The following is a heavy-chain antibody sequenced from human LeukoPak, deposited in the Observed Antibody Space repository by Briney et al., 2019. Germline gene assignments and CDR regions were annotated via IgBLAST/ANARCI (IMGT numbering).Heavy chain of an antibody. J-gene: IGHJ6*02. CDR1: GFTFSSYS. CDR3: ARDLAIQNYDFWSGYLSHYGMDV. V-gene: IGHV3-21*01. CDR2: ISSSSSYI. D-gene: IGHD3-3*01. Sequence: GGSLRLSCAASGFTFSSYSKNWVRQAPGKGLEWVSSISSSSSYIYYADSVKGRFTISRDNAKNSLYLQMNSLRAEDTAVYYCARDLAIQNYDFWSGYLSHYGMDVWGQGTTVTVSS.